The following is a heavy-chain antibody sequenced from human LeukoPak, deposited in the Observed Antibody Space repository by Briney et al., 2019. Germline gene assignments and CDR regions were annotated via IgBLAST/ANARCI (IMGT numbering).Heavy chain of an antibody. CDR3: AAGHGSLFDY. D-gene: IGHD1-26*01. Sequence: PSETLSLTCTVSGGSISSYYWSWIRQPPGKGLEWIGYIYYSGSTNYNPSLKSRVTISVDTSKNQFSLRLSSVTAADTAVYYCAAGHGSLFDYWGQGTLGTVSS. V-gene: IGHV4-59*08. CDR2: IYYSGST. CDR1: GGSISSYY. J-gene: IGHJ4*02.